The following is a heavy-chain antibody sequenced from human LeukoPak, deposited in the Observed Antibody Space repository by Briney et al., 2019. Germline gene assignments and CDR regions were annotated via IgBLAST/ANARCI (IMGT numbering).Heavy chain of an antibody. Sequence: SETLSLPCTVSGGSISSSSYYWGWIRQPPGKGLEWIGSIYYSGSTYYNPSLKSRVTISVDTSKNQFSLKLSSVTAADTAVYYCARRRWLHNWFDPWGQGTLVTVSS. CDR1: GGSISSSSYY. CDR3: ARRRWLHNWFDP. CDR2: IYYSGST. V-gene: IGHV4-39*01. J-gene: IGHJ5*02. D-gene: IGHD5-24*01.